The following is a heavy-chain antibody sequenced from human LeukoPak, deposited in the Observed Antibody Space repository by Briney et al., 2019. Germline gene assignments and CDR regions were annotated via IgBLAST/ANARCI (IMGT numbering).Heavy chain of an antibody. V-gene: IGHV4-34*01. D-gene: IGHD3-16*01. CDR1: GGSFSGYY. J-gene: IGHJ4*02. Sequence: PSETLSLTCAVYGGSFSGYYWSWIRQPPGKGLEWIGEINHSGSTYYNPSLKSRVTISVDTSKNQFSLKLGSVTAADTAVYYCASQWTGGSYWGQGTLVTVSS. CDR3: ASQWTGGSY. CDR2: INHSGST.